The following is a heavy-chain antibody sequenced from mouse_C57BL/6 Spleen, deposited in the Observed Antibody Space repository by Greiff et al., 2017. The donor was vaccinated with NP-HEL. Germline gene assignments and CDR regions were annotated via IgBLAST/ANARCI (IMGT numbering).Heavy chain of an antibody. V-gene: IGHV1-18*01. J-gene: IGHJ2*01. CDR1: GYTFTDYN. CDR3: ARKKDYYGSSYFDY. Sequence: EVKLMESGPELVKPGASVKIPCKASGYTFTDYNMDWVKQSHGKSLEWIGDINPNNGGTIYNQKFKGKATLTVDKSSSTAYMELRSLTSEDTAVYYCARKKDYYGSSYFDYWGQGTTLTVSS. CDR2: INPNNGGT. D-gene: IGHD1-1*01.